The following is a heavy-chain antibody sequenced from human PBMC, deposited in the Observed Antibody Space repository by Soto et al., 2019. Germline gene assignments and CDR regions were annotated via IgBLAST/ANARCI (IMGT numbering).Heavy chain of an antibody. CDR2: ISSSSSYI. D-gene: IGHD3-16*01. V-gene: IGHV3-21*01. Sequence: GGSLRLSCAASGFTFSSYSMNWVRQAPGKGLEWVSSISSSSSYIYYADSVKGRFTISRDNAKNSLYLQMNSLRAEDTAVYYCARDSFGLTFSSNARKPPDLRQTPPTPPNYGMDVWGQGTTVTVSS. CDR1: GFTFSSYS. CDR3: ARDSFGLTFSSNARKPPDLRQTPPTPPNYGMDV. J-gene: IGHJ6*02.